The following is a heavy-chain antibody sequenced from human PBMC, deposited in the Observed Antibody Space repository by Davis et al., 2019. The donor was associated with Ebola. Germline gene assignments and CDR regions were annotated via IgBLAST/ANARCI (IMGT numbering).Heavy chain of an antibody. D-gene: IGHD3-3*01. CDR1: GGSVSSGSYY. J-gene: IGHJ4*02. V-gene: IGHV4-61*01. Sequence: PSETLSLTCTVSGGSVSSGSYYWSWIRQPPGKGLEWIGYIYYSGSTNYNPSLKSRVTISVDTSKNQFSLKLSSVTAADTAVYYCARTGSDITIFGVVPHGPIDYWGQGTLVTVSS. CDR2: IYYSGST. CDR3: ARTGSDITIFGVVPHGPIDY.